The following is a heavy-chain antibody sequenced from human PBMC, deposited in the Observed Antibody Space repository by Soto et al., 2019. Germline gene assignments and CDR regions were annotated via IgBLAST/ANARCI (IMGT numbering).Heavy chain of an antibody. J-gene: IGHJ4*02. CDR2: INPSGGST. CDR1: GYTFTSYY. CDR3: ARRGGSYQADY. V-gene: IGHV1-46*01. Sequence: ASVKVSCKASGYTFTSYYMHWVRQAPGQGLEWMGIINPSGGSTSYAQKFQGRVTMTRDKSISTAYVQWSGLKASDTAVYYCARRGGSYQADYWGQGTLVTVSS. D-gene: IGHD3-16*02.